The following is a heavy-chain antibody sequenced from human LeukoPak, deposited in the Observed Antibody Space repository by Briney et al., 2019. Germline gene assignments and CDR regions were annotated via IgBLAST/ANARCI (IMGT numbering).Heavy chain of an antibody. CDR3: ARHRSEEMATITYFDY. D-gene: IGHD5-24*01. Sequence: NTSETLSLTCTVSGGSISSRSHYWGWIRQPPGKGLEWIGYIYYSGSTNYNPSLKSRVTISVDTSKNQFSLKLSSVTAAGTAVYYCARHRSEEMATITYFDYWGQGTLVTVSS. J-gene: IGHJ4*02. V-gene: IGHV4-61*05. CDR2: IYYSGST. CDR1: GGSISSRSHY.